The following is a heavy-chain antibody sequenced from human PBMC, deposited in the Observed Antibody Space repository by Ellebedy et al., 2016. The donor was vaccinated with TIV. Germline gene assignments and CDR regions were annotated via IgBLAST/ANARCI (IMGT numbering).Heavy chain of an antibody. Sequence: GGSLRLSXAASAFTFSSYNMNWVRQAPGKGLEWVSCISCSCIYIYFADSVKGRFTISRDNSKNTLYLQMNSLRAEDTAVYYCATRDYDLWSGVSYYYYMDVWGKGTTVTVSS. J-gene: IGHJ6*03. D-gene: IGHD3-3*01. CDR2: ISCSCIYI. CDR3: ATRDYDLWSGVSYYYYMDV. V-gene: IGHV3-21*04. CDR1: AFTFSSYN.